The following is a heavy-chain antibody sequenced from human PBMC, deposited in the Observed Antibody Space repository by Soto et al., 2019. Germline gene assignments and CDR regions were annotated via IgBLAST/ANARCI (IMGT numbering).Heavy chain of an antibody. CDR3: ARSSIVVVPAAIYYYYGMDV. CDR2: IIPIFGTA. Sequence: QVQLVQSGAEVKKPGSSVKVSCKASGGTFSSYAISWVRQAPGQGLEWMGGIIPIFGTANYAQKFQGRVTSTADESTSTAYMELGSLRSEDTAVYYCARSSIVVVPAAIYYYYGMDVWGQGTTVTVSS. V-gene: IGHV1-69*01. CDR1: GGTFSSYA. D-gene: IGHD2-2*02. J-gene: IGHJ6*02.